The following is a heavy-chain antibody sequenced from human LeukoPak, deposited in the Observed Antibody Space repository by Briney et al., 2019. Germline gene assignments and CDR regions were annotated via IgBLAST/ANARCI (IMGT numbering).Heavy chain of an antibody. V-gene: IGHV3-49*03. D-gene: IGHD3-22*01. CDR2: IRSKPYGGTT. CDR1: GFTFDDYA. Sequence: PGGSLRLSCTTSGFTFDDYAMSWFRQAPGKGLEWAAFIRSKPYGGTTEYAASVKGRFTISRDNSKSIAYLQMNSLKTEDTAVYFCTRDLRGSSGFHYGFADFWGQGTLVTVSS. CDR3: TRDLRGSSGFHYGFADF. J-gene: IGHJ4*02.